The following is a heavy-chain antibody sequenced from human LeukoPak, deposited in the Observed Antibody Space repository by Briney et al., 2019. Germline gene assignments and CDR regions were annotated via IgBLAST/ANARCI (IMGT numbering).Heavy chain of an antibody. D-gene: IGHD1-26*01. Sequence: GRSLRLSCAASGFTFDDYAMHWVRQAPGKGLEWVSGISWNSGSIGYADSVKGRFTISRDNAKNSLYLQMNSLRAEDTVLYYCAKDIRYSGSYYSEAYFDYWGQGTLVTVSS. CDR2: ISWNSGSI. J-gene: IGHJ4*02. CDR3: AKDIRYSGSYYSEAYFDY. CDR1: GFTFDDYA. V-gene: IGHV3-9*01.